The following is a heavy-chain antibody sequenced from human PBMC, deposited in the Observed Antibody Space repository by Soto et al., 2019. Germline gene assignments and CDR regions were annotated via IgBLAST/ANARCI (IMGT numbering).Heavy chain of an antibody. CDR1: GDTFSSYT. V-gene: IGHV1-69*08. J-gene: IGHJ6*02. CDR3: ARDRGHPYGMDV. Sequence: QVQLVQSGAEVKKPGSSVKVSCKASGDTFSSYTISWVRQAPGQGLEWMGRIIPILGIANYAQNFQGRVTITADKSTSTANMELSRLRSEDTALYYCARDRGHPYGMDVWGQGTTVTVSS. CDR2: IIPILGIA.